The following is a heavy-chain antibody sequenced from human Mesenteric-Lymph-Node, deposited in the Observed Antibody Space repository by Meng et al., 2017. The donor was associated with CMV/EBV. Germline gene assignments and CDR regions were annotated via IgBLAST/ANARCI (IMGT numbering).Heavy chain of an antibody. Sequence: GESLKISCAVSGFTLTTSGVHWVRQAPGKGLDWVAFMRHDTSNNYYADSVKGRFTISRDTSENTLYMQMNFLRPEDTAVYYCAKDGAGKSWMTRFEYWGQGSLVTVSS. V-gene: IGHV3-30*02. CDR2: MRHDTSNN. CDR1: GFTLTTSG. D-gene: IGHD3-10*01. J-gene: IGHJ4*02. CDR3: AKDGAGKSWMTRFEY.